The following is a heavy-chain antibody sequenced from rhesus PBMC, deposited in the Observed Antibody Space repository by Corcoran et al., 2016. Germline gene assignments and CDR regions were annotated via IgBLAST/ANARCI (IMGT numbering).Heavy chain of an antibody. Sequence: QVQLQESGPGLVKPSETLSLTCAVSGGSISSGYYYWSWIRQPPGKGLVWIGYISYSGSTSYNPSLKRRVTISRDTSKNQFSLKLSSVTAADTAVYYCARDPATGTTEIVDYWGQGVLVTVSS. D-gene: IGHD1-26*01. CDR2: ISYSGST. V-gene: IGHV4-122*02. J-gene: IGHJ4*01. CDR3: ARDPATGTTEIVDY. CDR1: GGSISSGYYY.